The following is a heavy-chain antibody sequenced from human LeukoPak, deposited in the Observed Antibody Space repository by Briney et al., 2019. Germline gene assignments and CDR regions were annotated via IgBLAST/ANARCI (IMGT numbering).Heavy chain of an antibody. D-gene: IGHD6-13*01. V-gene: IGHV4-34*01. CDR1: GGSFSGYY. J-gene: IGHJ3*02. CDR3: ARGRDSSSWRDAFDI. CDR2: INHSGST. Sequence: SETLSLTCAVYGGSFSGYYWSWIRQPPGKGLEWIGEINHSGSTNYNPSLKSRVTISVDTSKNQFSLKLSSVTAADTAVDYCARGRDSSSWRDAFDIWGQGTMVTVSS.